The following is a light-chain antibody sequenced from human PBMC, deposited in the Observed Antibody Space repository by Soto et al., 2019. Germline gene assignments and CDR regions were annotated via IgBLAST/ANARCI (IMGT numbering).Light chain of an antibody. J-gene: IGKJ1*01. CDR3: QQYNNWPPKT. Sequence: EIVMTQSPATLSVSPGERATLSCRASQSVSSNLAWYQQKPGQAPRLLIYGASTRATGIPARFSGSGSGTEFTLTISGLQSEDFAVYYCQQYNNWPPKTVGQGTKVDIK. CDR1: QSVSSN. V-gene: IGKV3-15*01. CDR2: GAS.